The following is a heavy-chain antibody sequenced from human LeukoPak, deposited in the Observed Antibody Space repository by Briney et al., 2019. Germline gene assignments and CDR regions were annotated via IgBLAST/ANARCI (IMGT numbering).Heavy chain of an antibody. Sequence: SETLSLTCTVSGGSISSYYWSWIRQPPGKGLEGIGYIYYSGSTNYNPSLKSRVTISVDTSKNQFSLKLSSVTAADTAVYFCARSVSGSYGAFDIWGQGTLVTVSS. V-gene: IGHV4-59*01. CDR2: IYYSGST. J-gene: IGHJ3*02. CDR3: ARSVSGSYGAFDI. CDR1: GGSISSYY. D-gene: IGHD1-26*01.